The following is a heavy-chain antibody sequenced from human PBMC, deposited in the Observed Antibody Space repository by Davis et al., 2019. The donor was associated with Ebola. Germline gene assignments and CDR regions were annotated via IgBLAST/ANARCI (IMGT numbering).Heavy chain of an antibody. CDR2: ISSSSSYI. V-gene: IGHV3-21*01. CDR3: ARGRGGKSRYGMDV. D-gene: IGHD4-23*01. CDR1: GFTFSSYW. Sequence: GGSLRLSCTASGFTFSSYWMHWVRQAPGKGLEWVSSISSSSSYIYYADSVKGRFTISRDNAKNSLYLQMNSLRAEDTAVYYCARGRGGKSRYGMDVWGQGTTVTVSS. J-gene: IGHJ6*02.